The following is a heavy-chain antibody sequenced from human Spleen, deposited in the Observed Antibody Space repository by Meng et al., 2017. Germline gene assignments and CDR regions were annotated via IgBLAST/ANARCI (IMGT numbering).Heavy chain of an antibody. J-gene: IGHJ5*02. Sequence: QQWGAGSLTPSGTPSLTCAVYGGSFSGYYWSWIRQPPGKGLECIGEINHSGSTNYNPSLKSRVTISVDTSKNQFSLKLSSVTAADTAVYYCARGGSTVTNWFDPWGQGTLVTVSS. V-gene: IGHV4-34*01. CDR1: GGSFSGYY. D-gene: IGHD4-17*01. CDR3: ARGGSTVTNWFDP. CDR2: INHSGST.